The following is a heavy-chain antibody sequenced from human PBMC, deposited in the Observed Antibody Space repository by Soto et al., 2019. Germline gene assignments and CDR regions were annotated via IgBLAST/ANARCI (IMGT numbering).Heavy chain of an antibody. D-gene: IGHD1-7*01. V-gene: IGHV3-49*04. CDR3: TRPRYNWNYGAFDI. Sequence: GGSLRLSCTASGFTFGYYAMSWVRQAPGKGLEWVGFIRSKAYGGTTEYAASVKGRFTISRDDSKSIAYLQMNSLKTEDTAVYYCTRPRYNWNYGAFDIWGQGTMVTVSS. J-gene: IGHJ3*02. CDR2: IRSKAYGGTT. CDR1: GFTFGYYA.